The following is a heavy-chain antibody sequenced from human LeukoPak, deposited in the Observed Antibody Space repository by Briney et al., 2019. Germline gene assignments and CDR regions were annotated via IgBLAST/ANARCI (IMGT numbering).Heavy chain of an antibody. CDR1: GFSFSSYA. CDR3: ARDFASDSSGSLDY. J-gene: IGHJ4*02. Sequence: GGSLRLSSAASGFSFSSYAMSWVRQASGKGLEWVSVISGNGASTYYADSVKGRFTISRDNSKNTLYLQMNSLRAEDTAVYYCARDFASDSSGSLDYWGQGTLVTVSS. D-gene: IGHD3-22*01. CDR2: ISGNGAST. V-gene: IGHV3-23*01.